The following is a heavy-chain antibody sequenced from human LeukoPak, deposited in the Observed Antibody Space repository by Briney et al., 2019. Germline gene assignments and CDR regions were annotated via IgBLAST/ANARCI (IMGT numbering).Heavy chain of an antibody. V-gene: IGHV3-23*01. Sequence: PGGSLRLSCAASGFTFSSYAMSWVRQSPGKGLEWVSAISGSGGSTYYADPVKGRFTISRDNSQNTLYLQMNSLRAEDTAVYYCAKSFRGGYYYYYGMDVWGQGTTVTVSS. CDR2: ISGSGGST. CDR3: AKSFRGGYYYYYGMDV. J-gene: IGHJ6*02. D-gene: IGHD3-10*01. CDR1: GFTFSSYA.